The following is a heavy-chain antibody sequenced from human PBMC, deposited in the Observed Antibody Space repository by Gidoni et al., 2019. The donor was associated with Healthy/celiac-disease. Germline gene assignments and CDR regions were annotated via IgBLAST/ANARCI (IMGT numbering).Heavy chain of an antibody. CDR1: GYTFTSSG. J-gene: IGHJ4*02. V-gene: IGHV1-18*04. D-gene: IGHD6-13*01. CDR2: ISAYNGNT. CDR3: ARGPPYSSSWSGFLGLFDY. Sequence: VQLVQSGAEVKKPGASVKVSCKASGYTFTSSGVRWVRQAPGPGLELMGWISAYNGNTNDAQKLQGRVTMTTDTSTSTAYMERRSLRSDDTAVYYCARGPPYSSSWSGFLGLFDYWGQGTLVTVSS.